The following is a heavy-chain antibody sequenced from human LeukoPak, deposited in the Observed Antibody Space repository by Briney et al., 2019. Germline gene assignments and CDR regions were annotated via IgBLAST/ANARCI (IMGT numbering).Heavy chain of an antibody. Sequence: SGTLSLTCAVSGDSISADNWWSWVRQPPGEGLEWIGEIYHSGTTTYNPSLMSRGTVSLDKSKNQFFLRLTSVTAADTAVYYCARRITGVLAPFKSWGQGSLVTVSS. CDR1: GDSISADNW. V-gene: IGHV4-4*02. CDR3: ARRITGVLAPFKS. D-gene: IGHD1-20*01. J-gene: IGHJ4*02. CDR2: IYHSGTT.